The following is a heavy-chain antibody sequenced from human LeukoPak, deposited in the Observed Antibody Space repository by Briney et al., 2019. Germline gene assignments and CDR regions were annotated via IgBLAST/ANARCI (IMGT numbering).Heavy chain of an antibody. Sequence: SGTLSLTCAVYGGSISGYYWSWIRQPPGKGLEWIGEINHSGSTNYNPSLKSRVTISVDTSKNQFSLKLSSVTAADTAVYYCARGQGSGSYYKSRPFDYWGQGTLVTVSS. CDR3: ARGQGSGSYYKSRPFDY. D-gene: IGHD3-10*01. CDR1: GGSISGYY. V-gene: IGHV4-34*01. J-gene: IGHJ4*02. CDR2: INHSGST.